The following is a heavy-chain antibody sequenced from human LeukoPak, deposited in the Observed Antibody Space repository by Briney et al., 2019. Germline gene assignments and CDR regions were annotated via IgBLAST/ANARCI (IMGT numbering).Heavy chain of an antibody. CDR2: INSDGRDI. Sequence: GGSLRLSCAASGFTFSSFWMHWVRQVPGEGLVWVSRINSDGRDITYADSVKGRFTVSRDNAENTLYLQMSSLRAEDTAVYYCARGGCSRTSCLDYWGQGTLVTVSS. CDR3: ARGGCSRTSCLDY. J-gene: IGHJ4*02. D-gene: IGHD2-2*01. CDR1: GFTFSSFW. V-gene: IGHV3-74*01.